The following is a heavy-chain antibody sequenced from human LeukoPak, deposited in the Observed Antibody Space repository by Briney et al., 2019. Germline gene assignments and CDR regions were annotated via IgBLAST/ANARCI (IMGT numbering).Heavy chain of an antibody. CDR1: GFAFSDYE. J-gene: IGHJ4*02. CDR3: ARTMWGFDY. CDR2: ISSSGSII. D-gene: IGHD7-27*01. Sequence: GGSLRLSCASSGFAFSDYEMNWIRQAPGKGLEWVSYISSSGSIIYYADSVKGRFTISRDNAKRSLFLQMNSLRVEDTAVYYCARTMWGFDYWGQGTLVTVSS. V-gene: IGHV3-48*03.